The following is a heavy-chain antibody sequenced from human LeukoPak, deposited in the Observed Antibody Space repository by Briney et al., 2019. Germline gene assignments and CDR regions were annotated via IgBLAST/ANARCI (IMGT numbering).Heavy chain of an antibody. Sequence: GGSLRLSCAASGFTFSSYAMSWVRQAPGRGLEWVSAISGSGGSTYYADSVKGRFTISRDNSKNTVYLQMNSLRPEDTALYYCASLDTDMVRSGGYWGQGTLVTVSS. CDR2: ISGSGGST. CDR3: ASLDTDMVRSGGY. J-gene: IGHJ4*02. V-gene: IGHV3-23*01. D-gene: IGHD5-18*01. CDR1: GFTFSSYA.